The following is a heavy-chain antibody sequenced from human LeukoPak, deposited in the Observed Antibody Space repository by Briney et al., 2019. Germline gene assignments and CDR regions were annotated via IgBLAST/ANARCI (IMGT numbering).Heavy chain of an antibody. J-gene: IGHJ1*01. CDR2: IWYDGSNK. CDR3: AKEYCSSTSCYYEYFQH. CDR1: GFTFSSYG. V-gene: IGHV3-33*06. Sequence: GGSLRLSCAASGFTFSSYGMHWVRQAPGKGLEGGAVIWYDGSNKYYADSVKGRFTISRDNSKNTLYLQMNSLRAEDTAVYYCAKEYCSSTSCYYEYFQHWGQGTLVTVSS. D-gene: IGHD2-2*01.